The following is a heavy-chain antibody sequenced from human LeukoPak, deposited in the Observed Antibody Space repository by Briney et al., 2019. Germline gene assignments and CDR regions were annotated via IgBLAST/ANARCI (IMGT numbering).Heavy chain of an antibody. CDR3: ARDTDSRNWNGLFDH. CDR1: GFTFSSYG. V-gene: IGHV3-30*03. Sequence: GGSLRLSCAASGFTFSSYGMHWVRQAPGKGLEWVAVISYDGSNKYYADSVKGRFTISRDNSKNTLYLQMNSLRAEDTAVYYCARDTDSRNWNGLFDHWGQGTLVTVSS. D-gene: IGHD6-13*01. CDR2: ISYDGSNK. J-gene: IGHJ4*02.